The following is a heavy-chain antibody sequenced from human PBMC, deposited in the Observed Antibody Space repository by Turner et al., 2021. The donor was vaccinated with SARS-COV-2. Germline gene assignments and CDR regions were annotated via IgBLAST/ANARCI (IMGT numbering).Heavy chain of an antibody. V-gene: IGHV1-2*02. D-gene: IGHD6-6*01. Sequence: QVQIVQSGARVKKPGSSLTVSCKASGYTYTGYYMHWVRQAPGQGLEWMGWINPKSGGTNYAQKFQGRVTMTRDTSTSTAYMELSRLRSDDTAVYYCARALSSSFGYFDHWGQGTLVTVSS. J-gene: IGHJ4*02. CDR2: INPKSGGT. CDR1: GYTYTGYY. CDR3: ARALSSSFGYFDH.